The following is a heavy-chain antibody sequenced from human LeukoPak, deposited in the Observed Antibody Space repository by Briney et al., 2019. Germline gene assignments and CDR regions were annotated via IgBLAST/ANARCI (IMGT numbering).Heavy chain of an antibody. D-gene: IGHD3-10*01. J-gene: IGHJ4*02. V-gene: IGHV3-66*02. CDR3: ASLWLGEFIDY. CDR1: GFTVSSNY. CDR2: IYSGGST. Sequence: GGSLRLSCAASGFTVSSNYMSWVRQAPGKGLEWVSVIYSGGSTYYADSVKGRFTISRDNSKNTLYLQMNSLRAEDTAVYYCASLWLGEFIDYWGQGTLVTVSS.